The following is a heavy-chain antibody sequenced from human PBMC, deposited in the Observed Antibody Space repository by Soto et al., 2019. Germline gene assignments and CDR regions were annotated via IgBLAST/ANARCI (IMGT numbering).Heavy chain of an antibody. CDR3: ARGGPVWRYFDY. CDR2: IYYRGST. J-gene: IGHJ4*02. Sequence: QVQLQESGPGLVKPSQTLSLTCTVSGCSISRGGYYWSWIRQHPGKGLEWIGYIYYRGSTYYNPSLKSRVTISVDTSKNQFSLKLSSVTAADTAVYYCARGGPVWRYFDYWGQGTLVTVSS. V-gene: IGHV4-31*03. CDR1: GCSISRGGYY. D-gene: IGHD5-12*01.